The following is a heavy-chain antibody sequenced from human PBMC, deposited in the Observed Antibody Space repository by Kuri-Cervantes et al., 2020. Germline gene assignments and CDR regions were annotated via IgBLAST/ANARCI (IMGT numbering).Heavy chain of an antibody. D-gene: IGHD5-18*01. J-gene: IGHJ4*02. CDR2: IDWDDDK. V-gene: IGHV2-70*16. CDR1: VGSISSTTYY. CDR3: ARGTQLWLLVD. Sequence: LRLSCTVSVGSISSTTYYWGWIRQPPGKGLEWIARIDWDDDKFYTTSLKTRLTISKDTSKNQVVLTMTNMDPVDTATYFCARGTQLWLLVDRGRGTLVTVSS.